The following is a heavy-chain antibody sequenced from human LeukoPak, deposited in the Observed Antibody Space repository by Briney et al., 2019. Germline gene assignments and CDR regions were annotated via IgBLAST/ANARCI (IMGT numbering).Heavy chain of an antibody. J-gene: IGHJ3*02. CDR2: INHSGST. V-gene: IGHV4-34*01. Sequence: PSETLSLTCAVYGGSFSGYYWSWIRQPPGKGLEWIGEINHSGSTNYNPSLKSRVTISVDTSKNQFSLKLSSVTAADTAVYYCARHRRTYDAFDIWGQGTMVTVSS. CDR3: ARHRRTYDAFDI. CDR1: GGSFSGYY.